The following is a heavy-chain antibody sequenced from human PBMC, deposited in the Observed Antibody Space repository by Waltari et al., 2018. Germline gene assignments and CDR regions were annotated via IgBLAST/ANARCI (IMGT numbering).Heavy chain of an antibody. J-gene: IGHJ6*02. V-gene: IGHV4-34*01. CDR3: ARTYGSGSYPLSWDYYYGMDV. D-gene: IGHD3-10*01. CDR1: GGSFSGYY. Sequence: QVQLQQWGAGLLKPSETMSLTCAVYGGSFSGYYWSWIRQPPGKGLAWIGEINHSGSTNYNPSLKSRVTISVDTSKNQFSLKLSSVTAADTAVYYCARTYGSGSYPLSWDYYYGMDVWGQGTTVTVSS. CDR2: INHSGST.